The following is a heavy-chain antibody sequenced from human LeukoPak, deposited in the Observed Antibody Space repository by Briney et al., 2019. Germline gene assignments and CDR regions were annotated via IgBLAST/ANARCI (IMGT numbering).Heavy chain of an antibody. D-gene: IGHD3-22*01. CDR3: ARDPYYDSSGSMVDAFDI. J-gene: IGHJ3*02. V-gene: IGHV3-66*01. CDR1: GFTVSSNY. Sequence: PGGSLRLSCAASGFTVSSNYMSWVRQAPGKGLEWVSVIYSGGSTYYADSVKGRFTISRDNSKNTLYLQMNSLRAEDTAVYYCARDPYYDSSGSMVDAFDIWGRGTMVTVSS. CDR2: IYSGGST.